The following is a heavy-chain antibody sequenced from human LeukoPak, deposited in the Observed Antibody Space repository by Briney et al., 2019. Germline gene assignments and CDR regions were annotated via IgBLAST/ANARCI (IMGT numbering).Heavy chain of an antibody. CDR3: ARAPIVVVPAATATNWFDP. Sequence: GSSVKVSCKASGGTFSSYAISWVRQAPGQGLEWMGGIIPIFGTANYAQKFQGRVTTTADESTSTAYMELSSLRSEDTAVYYCARAPIVVVPAATATNWFDPWGQGTLVTVSS. CDR1: GGTFSSYA. J-gene: IGHJ5*02. CDR2: IIPIFGTA. D-gene: IGHD2-2*01. V-gene: IGHV1-69*01.